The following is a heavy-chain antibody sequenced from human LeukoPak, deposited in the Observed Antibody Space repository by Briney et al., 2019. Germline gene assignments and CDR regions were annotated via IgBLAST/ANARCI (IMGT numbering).Heavy chain of an antibody. D-gene: IGHD2-15*01. J-gene: IGHJ4*02. CDR1: GFTFSSYW. CDR2: IKQDGSEK. Sequence: GGSLRLSCAASGFTFSSYWMTWVRQAPGKGLEWVANIKQDGSEKYHVDSVKGRFTISRDNAKNSLSLQMNSLRADDTAVYYCARVPRVVVVAATCFDYWGQGTLVTVSS. V-gene: IGHV3-7*01. CDR3: ARVPRVVVVAATCFDY.